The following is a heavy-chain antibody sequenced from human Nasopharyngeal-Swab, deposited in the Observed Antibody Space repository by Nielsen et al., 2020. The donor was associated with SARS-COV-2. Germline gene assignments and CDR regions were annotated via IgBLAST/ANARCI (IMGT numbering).Heavy chain of an antibody. J-gene: IGHJ5*02. CDR2: IKSKTDGGTT. Sequence: GESLKISCAASGFTFSNAWMSWVRQAPGKGLEWVGRIKSKTDGGTTDYAAPVKGRFTISRDDSKNTLYLQMNSLKTEDTAMYYCTTDRGSGSFWFDPWGQGTLVTVSS. CDR1: GFTFSNAW. CDR3: TTDRGSGSFWFDP. V-gene: IGHV3-15*01. D-gene: IGHD1-26*01.